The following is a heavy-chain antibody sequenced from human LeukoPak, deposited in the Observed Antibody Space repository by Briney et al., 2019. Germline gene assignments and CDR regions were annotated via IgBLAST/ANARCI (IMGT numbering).Heavy chain of an antibody. J-gene: IGHJ3*02. D-gene: IGHD3-10*01. Sequence: PGGSLRLSCAASGFTFSSYAMSWVRQAPGKGLEWVSAISGSGGSTYYADSVKGRFTISRDNSKNTLYLQMNSLRAEDSAVYYCAKDLGGITMVRGGDAFDIWGQGTMVTVSS. CDR1: GFTFSSYA. V-gene: IGHV3-23*01. CDR3: AKDLGGITMVRGGDAFDI. CDR2: ISGSGGST.